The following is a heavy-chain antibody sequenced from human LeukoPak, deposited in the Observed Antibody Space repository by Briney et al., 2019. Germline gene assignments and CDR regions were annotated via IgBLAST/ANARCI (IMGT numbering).Heavy chain of an antibody. V-gene: IGHV4-34*01. J-gene: IGHJ5*02. D-gene: IGHD6-13*01. Sequence: PSETLSLTCAIYGGSFSGCYWSWIRQPPGKGLEWIGEINRSGSTNYNPSLKSRVTISVDTSKNQFSLKVSSVTAADTAVYYCASVTITAAGRNWFDPWGQGTLVTVSS. CDR2: INRSGST. CDR3: ASVTITAAGRNWFDP. CDR1: GGSFSGCY.